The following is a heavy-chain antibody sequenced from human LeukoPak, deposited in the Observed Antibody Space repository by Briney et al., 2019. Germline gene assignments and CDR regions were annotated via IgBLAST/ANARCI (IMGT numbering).Heavy chain of an antibody. D-gene: IGHD3-22*01. CDR3: AKVSYDSSGYILPEY. V-gene: IGHV4-59*01. J-gene: IGHJ4*02. CDR2: IYYSGST. Sequence: PSETLSLTCTVSGGSISSYYWSWIRQPPGKGLEWIGYIYYSGSTNYNPSLKSRVTISVDTSKNQFSLKLSSVTAADTAVYYCAKVSYDSSGYILPEYWGQGTLVTVS. CDR1: GGSISSYY.